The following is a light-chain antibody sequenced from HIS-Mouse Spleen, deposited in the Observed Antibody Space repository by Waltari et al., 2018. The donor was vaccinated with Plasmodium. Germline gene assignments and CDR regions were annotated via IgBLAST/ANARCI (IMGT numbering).Light chain of an antibody. CDR2: EVS. CDR1: SSDVGGSNH. V-gene: IGLV2-8*01. J-gene: IGLJ2*01. CDR3: SSYAGSNNLV. Sequence: QSALTQPPSASGSPGQSVTIPCTGTSSDVGGSNHVSWYQQHPGKAPKLMIYEVSKRPSGVPDRFSGSKSGNTASLTVSGLQAEDEADYYCSSYAGSNNLVFGGGTKLTVL.